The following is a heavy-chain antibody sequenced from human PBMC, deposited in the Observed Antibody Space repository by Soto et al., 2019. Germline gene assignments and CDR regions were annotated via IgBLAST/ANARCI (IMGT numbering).Heavy chain of an antibody. CDR1: GYTFTSYD. Sequence: ASVKVSCKASGYTFTSYDINWVRHATGQGLEWMGWMNPNSGNTGYAQKFQGRVTMTRNTSISTAYMELSSLRSEDTAVYYCARVRKGSLYSRRQRTGGLVPWGQGTLVTVPQ. V-gene: IGHV1-8*01. D-gene: IGHD6-13*01. CDR2: MNPNSGNT. CDR3: ARVRKGSLYSRRQRTGGLVP. J-gene: IGHJ5*02.